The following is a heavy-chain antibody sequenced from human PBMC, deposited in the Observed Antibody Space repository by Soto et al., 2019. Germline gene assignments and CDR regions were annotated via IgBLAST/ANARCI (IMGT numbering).Heavy chain of an antibody. CDR2: IYYSGST. CDR1: GGSISSSSYY. D-gene: IGHD3-10*01. V-gene: IGHV4-39*01. CDR3: ARQGGYYGSGSYGPLGHYGMDV. Sequence: QLQLQESGPGLVKPSETLSLTCTVSGGSISSSSYYWGWIRQPPGKGLEWIGSIYYSGSTYYNPSLKSRVTISVDTSKNQFSLKLSSVTAADTAVYYCARQGGYYGSGSYGPLGHYGMDVWGQGTTVTVSS. J-gene: IGHJ6*02.